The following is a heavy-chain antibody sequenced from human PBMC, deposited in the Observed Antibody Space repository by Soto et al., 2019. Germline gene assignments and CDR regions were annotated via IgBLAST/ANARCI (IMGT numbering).Heavy chain of an antibody. J-gene: IGHJ1*01. V-gene: IGHV3-48*04. Sequence: EVQLVESGGGLIQPGGSLRLSCAASGFSFNTYAMNWVRQATGKGLEWISYISSSSSRIYYADSVKGRFTLSRDNAKNSLYLQMNSLRAEDTAIYYWASDPGIAEAGMDCWGQGTLVTGSS. CDR2: ISSSSSRI. D-gene: IGHD6-19*01. CDR3: ASDPGIAEAGMDC. CDR1: GFSFNTYA.